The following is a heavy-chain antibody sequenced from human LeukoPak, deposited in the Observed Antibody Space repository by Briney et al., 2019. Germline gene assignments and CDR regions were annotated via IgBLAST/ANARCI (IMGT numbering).Heavy chain of an antibody. CDR3: ARNLGSPDIGWLRYENYYYYMDV. Sequence: GGSLRLSCAASGFTFDDYAMNWVRQAPGKGLEWVSGISWTSGSMGYADSVKGRFTISRDNAKNSLYLQMNSLRAEDTAVYYCARNLGSPDIGWLRYENYYYYMDVWGKGTTVTVPS. V-gene: IGHV3-9*01. CDR1: GFTFDDYA. J-gene: IGHJ6*03. CDR2: ISWTSGSM. D-gene: IGHD5-12*01.